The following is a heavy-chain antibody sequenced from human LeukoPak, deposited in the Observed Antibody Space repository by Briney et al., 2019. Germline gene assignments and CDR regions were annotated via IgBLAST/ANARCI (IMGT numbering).Heavy chain of an antibody. V-gene: IGHV3-7*01. Sequence: PGGSLRLSCAASGFTFTRYWMTWVRQAPGKGLECVANIKQDGSEKHYVDSVKSRFTISRDNAKNSLYLQMNSLRAEDTAVYYCVRTRGGGNYGSSSRYYFDYWGQGTLATVSS. CDR1: GFTFTRYW. J-gene: IGHJ4*02. D-gene: IGHD3-10*01. CDR3: VRTRGGGNYGSSSRYYFDY. CDR2: IKQDGSEK.